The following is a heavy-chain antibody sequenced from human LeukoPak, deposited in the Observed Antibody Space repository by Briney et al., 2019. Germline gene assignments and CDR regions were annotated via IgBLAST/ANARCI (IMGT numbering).Heavy chain of an antibody. CDR2: IQASGST. Sequence: SETLSLTCTVSGGSISSYYWSWIQQPAGKGLEWIGRIQASGSTIYNPSLKSRVTMSVDTSKNQFSLKVTSVTAADTAVYYCARDMAVAPYNWFDPWGQGTLVTVSS. D-gene: IGHD6-19*01. CDR3: ARDMAVAPYNWFDP. J-gene: IGHJ5*02. CDR1: GGSISSYY. V-gene: IGHV4-4*07.